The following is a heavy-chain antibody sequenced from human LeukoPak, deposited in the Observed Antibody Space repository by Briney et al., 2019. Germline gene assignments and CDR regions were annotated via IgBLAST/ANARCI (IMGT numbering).Heavy chain of an antibody. D-gene: IGHD1-1*01. V-gene: IGHV1-2*02. Sequence: ASVKVSCKASGYTFTGYYMHWVRQAAGQGLEWMGWINPNSGGTNYAQKFQGRVTMTRDTSISTAYMELSRLRSDDTAVYYCARDTTGTTVFDYWGQGTLVTVSS. CDR2: INPNSGGT. CDR3: ARDTTGTTVFDY. J-gene: IGHJ4*02. CDR1: GYTFTGYY.